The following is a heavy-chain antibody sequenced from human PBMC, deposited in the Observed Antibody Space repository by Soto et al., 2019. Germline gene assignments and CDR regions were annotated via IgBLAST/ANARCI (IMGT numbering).Heavy chain of an antibody. CDR2: IKSKTDGGTT. D-gene: IGHD3-3*01. J-gene: IGHJ3*02. CDR3: TTDLYETYYDFWSGYHNAFDI. CDR1: GFTFSNAW. V-gene: IGHV3-15*01. Sequence: GGSLRLSCAASGFTFSNAWMSWVRQAPGKGLEWVGRIKSKTDGGTTDYAAPVKSRFTISRDDSKNTLYLQMNSLKTEDTAVYYCTTDLYETYYDFWSGYHNAFDIWGQGTMVTVSS.